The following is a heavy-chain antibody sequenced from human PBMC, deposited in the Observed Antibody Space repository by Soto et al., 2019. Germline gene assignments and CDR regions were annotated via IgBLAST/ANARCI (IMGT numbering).Heavy chain of an antibody. J-gene: IGHJ4*02. Sequence: QVQLVESGGGVVQPGRSLRLSCAASGFTFSSYGMHWVRQAPGKGLEWVAVISYDGSNKYYADSVKGRFTISRDNSKNTLYLQMNSLRAEDTAVYYCAKPLDSDWLLFDYWGQGTLVTVSS. V-gene: IGHV3-30*18. D-gene: IGHD3-3*01. CDR1: GFTFSSYG. CDR2: ISYDGSNK. CDR3: AKPLDSDWLLFDY.